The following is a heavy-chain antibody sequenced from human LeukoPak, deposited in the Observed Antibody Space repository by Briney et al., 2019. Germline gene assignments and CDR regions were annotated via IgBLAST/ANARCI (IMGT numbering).Heavy chain of an antibody. V-gene: IGHV3-53*01. D-gene: IGHD3-3*01. CDR1: GFTFSSSA. Sequence: PGGSLRLSCAASGFTFSSSAMSWVRQAPGKGLEWVSVIYSGGSTYYADSVKGRFTISRDNSKNTLYLQMNSLRAEDTAVYYCARGGNDFWSGYYPQKRYYYYGMDVWGQGTTVTVSS. J-gene: IGHJ6*02. CDR2: IYSGGST. CDR3: ARGGNDFWSGYYPQKRYYYYGMDV.